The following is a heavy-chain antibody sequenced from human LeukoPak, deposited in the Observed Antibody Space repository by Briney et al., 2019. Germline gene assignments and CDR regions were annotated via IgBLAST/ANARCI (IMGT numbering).Heavy chain of an antibody. V-gene: IGHV3-21*01. CDR2: ISSSSSYI. CDR1: GFTFSSYA. J-gene: IGHJ4*02. D-gene: IGHD6-13*01. Sequence: GGSLRLSCAASGFTFSSYAMSWVRQAPGKGLEWVSSISSSSSYIYYADSVKGRFTISRDNAKNSLYLQMNSLRAEDTAVYYCARATQQQLVRYMDYWGQGTLVTVSS. CDR3: ARATQQQLVRYMDY.